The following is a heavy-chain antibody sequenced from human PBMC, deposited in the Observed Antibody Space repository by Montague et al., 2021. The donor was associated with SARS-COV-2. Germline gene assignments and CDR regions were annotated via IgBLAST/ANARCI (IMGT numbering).Heavy chain of an antibody. J-gene: IGHJ6*02. CDR1: GFTFSSYW. D-gene: IGHD5-18*01. Sequence: SLRLSCAASGFTFSSYWMSWVRQAPGKGLEWVANIKQGGSEKYYVDSVKGRFTISRGNAKNSLYLQMNSLRAEDTAVYYCAREGYSYGFGGYYYYYGMDVWGQGTTVTVSS. CDR3: AREGYSYGFGGYYYYYGMDV. CDR2: IKQGGSEK. V-gene: IGHV3-7*03.